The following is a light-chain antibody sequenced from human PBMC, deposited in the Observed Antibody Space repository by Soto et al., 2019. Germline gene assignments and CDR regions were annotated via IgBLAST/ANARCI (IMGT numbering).Light chain of an antibody. Sequence: SYELTQSPSVSVSPGQTASITCSGDKLGDKFAYWYQQEPGQSPVVVIYEDRKRPSGIPERFSGSNSGNTATLTISGTQAMDEADYYCQAWDSSSVVFGGGTKFTVL. V-gene: IGLV3-1*01. CDR1: KLGDKF. CDR2: EDR. J-gene: IGLJ2*01. CDR3: QAWDSSSVV.